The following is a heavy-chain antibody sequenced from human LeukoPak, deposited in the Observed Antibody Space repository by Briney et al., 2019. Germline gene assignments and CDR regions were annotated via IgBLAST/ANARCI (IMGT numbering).Heavy chain of an antibody. CDR3: VRGTHGSGPMDV. CDR1: GFTFSSYS. CDR2: ISSSSSYI. Sequence: GGSLRLSCAASGFTFSSYSMNWVRQAPGKGLEWVSSISSSSSYIYYADSVKGRFTISRDNAKNSLYLQMNSLRAEDTAVYYCVRGTHGSGPMDVWGQGTTVTVSS. V-gene: IGHV3-21*01. J-gene: IGHJ6*02. D-gene: IGHD3-10*01.